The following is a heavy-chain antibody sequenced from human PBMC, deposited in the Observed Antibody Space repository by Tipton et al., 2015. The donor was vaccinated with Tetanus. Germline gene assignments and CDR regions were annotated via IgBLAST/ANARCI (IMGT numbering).Heavy chain of an antibody. CDR3: ARGGRDAYNNPLGAFDV. J-gene: IGHJ3*01. CDR1: GDSISSFY. CDR2: IYTSGST. D-gene: IGHD5-24*01. V-gene: IGHV4-4*07. Sequence: TLSLTCSVSGDSISSFYWSWIRQPAGKGLEWIGRIYTSGSTNYNPSLKSRVTMSVDTSKRQFSLKLNSVTAADTAVYYCARGGRDAYNNPLGAFDVWGRGTTVTVSS.